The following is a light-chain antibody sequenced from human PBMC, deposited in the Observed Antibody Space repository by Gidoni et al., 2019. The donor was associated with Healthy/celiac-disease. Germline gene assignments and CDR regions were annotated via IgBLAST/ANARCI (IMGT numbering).Light chain of an antibody. CDR1: QDISNY. CDR2: DAS. Sequence: DIQITHSPSSLSASVGDRVTITCQASQDISNYLNWNQQKPGKAPKLLIYDASNLETGVPSRFSGSGSGTDFTFTISSLQPEDIATYYCQQYDNLPGVTFGPGTKVDIK. CDR3: QQYDNLPGVT. V-gene: IGKV1-33*01. J-gene: IGKJ3*01.